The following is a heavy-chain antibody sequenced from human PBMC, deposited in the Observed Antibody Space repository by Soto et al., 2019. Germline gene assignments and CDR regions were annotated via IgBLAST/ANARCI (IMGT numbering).Heavy chain of an antibody. CDR3: ARASYYYDSSGYAPDAFDI. Sequence: PSETLSLTCTVSGGSISSGGYYWSWIRQHPGKGLEWIGYIYYSGSTYYNPSLKSRVTISVDTSKNQFSLKLSSVTAADTAVYYCARASYYYDSSGYAPDAFDIWGQGKMVTVSS. CDR2: IYYSGST. V-gene: IGHV4-31*03. CDR1: GGSISSGGYY. D-gene: IGHD3-22*01. J-gene: IGHJ3*02.